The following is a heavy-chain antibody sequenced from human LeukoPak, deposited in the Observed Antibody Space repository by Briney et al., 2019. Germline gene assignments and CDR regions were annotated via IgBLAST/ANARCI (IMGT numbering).Heavy chain of an antibody. Sequence: PGGSLRLSCAASGFTFSSYWMHWVRQAPGKGLVWVSRINSDGSSTSYADSVKGRFTISRDNAKNTLYLQMNSLRAEDTAVYYCARDQDDSSGYYWEVAFDIWGQGTMVTVSS. V-gene: IGHV3-74*01. CDR1: GFTFSSYW. CDR3: ARDQDDSSGYYWEVAFDI. CDR2: INSDGSST. J-gene: IGHJ3*02. D-gene: IGHD3-22*01.